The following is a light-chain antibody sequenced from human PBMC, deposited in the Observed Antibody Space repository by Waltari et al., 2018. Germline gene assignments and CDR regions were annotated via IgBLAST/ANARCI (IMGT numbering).Light chain of an antibody. CDR3: QQYYSTPST. CDR1: QSVLYSSNNYNY. V-gene: IGKV4-1*01. Sequence: DIVMTQSPDSLAVSLGERATINCKSSQSVLYSSNNYNYLAWYQQKLGQPPKLLIFWASSRESGVPDRFSGSGSGTDFNFSISRWQAEDVAVYHCQQYYSTPSTFGQGTKGEIK. J-gene: IGKJ1*01. CDR2: WAS.